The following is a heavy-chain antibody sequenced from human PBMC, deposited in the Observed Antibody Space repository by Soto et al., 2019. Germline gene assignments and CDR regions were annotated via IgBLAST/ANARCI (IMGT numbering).Heavy chain of an antibody. CDR3: VRSLDNVVASTAHHYYRYGLDV. Sequence: PGGSLRLFCAASGFSFSRSAMSWVRQAPGKGLEWVSALTGSGINTYYADSLKGRFTISRDNSKNTLYLQMYSLRAEATALCYWVRSLDNVVASTAHHYYRYGLDVWGQGTTVTVSS. V-gene: IGHV3-23*01. J-gene: IGHJ6*02. CDR1: GFSFSRSA. CDR2: LTGSGINT. D-gene: IGHD2-15*01.